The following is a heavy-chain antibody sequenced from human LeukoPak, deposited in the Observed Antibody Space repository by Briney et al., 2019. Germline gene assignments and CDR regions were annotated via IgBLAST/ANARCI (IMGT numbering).Heavy chain of an antibody. CDR1: GGSVSSGSYY. V-gene: IGHV4-61*01. J-gene: IGHJ4*02. Sequence: SETLSLTCTVSGGSVSSGSYYWSWIRQPPGKGLEWIGYIYYSGSTNYNPSLKSRVTISVDTSKNQFSLKLSSVTAADTAVYYCARDPLGYCSSTSCPSLTDYWGQGTLVTVSS. CDR2: IYYSGST. CDR3: ARDPLGYCSSTSCPSLTDY. D-gene: IGHD2-2*01.